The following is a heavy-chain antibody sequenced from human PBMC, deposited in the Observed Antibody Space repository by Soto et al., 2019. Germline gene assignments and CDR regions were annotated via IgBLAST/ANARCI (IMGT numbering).Heavy chain of an antibody. V-gene: IGHV4-4*08. CDR3: ARRSSGSFYAFDI. CDR1: GGSISYYY. CDR2: IYHTGST. Sequence: SETLSLTCAVSGGSISYYYWSWIRQPPGKGLEWIGYIYHTGSTNYNPSLKSRVTISVDTSKNQFSLKLSSVTAADTAVYYCARRSSGSFYAFDIWGQGTMVTVSS. D-gene: IGHD1-26*01. J-gene: IGHJ3*02.